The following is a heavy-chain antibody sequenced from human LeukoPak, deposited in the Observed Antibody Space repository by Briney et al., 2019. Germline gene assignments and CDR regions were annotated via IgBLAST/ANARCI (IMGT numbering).Heavy chain of an antibody. J-gene: IGHJ6*02. Sequence: PSETLSLTCTVSGGSISSYYWSWIRQPPGKGLEWIGYIYYSGSTNYNPSLKSRVTISVDTSKNQFSLKLSSVTAADTAVYYCARDRYYDYYYYGMDVWGQGTTVTVSS. CDR1: GGSISSYY. CDR3: ARDRYYDYYYYGMDV. CDR2: IYYSGST. D-gene: IGHD3-22*01. V-gene: IGHV4-59*01.